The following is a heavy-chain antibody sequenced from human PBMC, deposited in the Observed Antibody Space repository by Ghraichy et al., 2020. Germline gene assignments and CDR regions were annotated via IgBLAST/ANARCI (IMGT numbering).Heavy chain of an antibody. J-gene: IGHJ6*02. CDR3: AKTGKSPYYDFWSGYQHYYYYGMDV. D-gene: IGHD3-3*01. V-gene: IGHV3-23*01. CDR1: GFTFSSYA. Sequence: GGSLRLSCAASGFTFSSYAMSWVRQAPGKGLEWVSAISGSGGSTYYADSVKGRFTISRDNSKNTLYLQMNSLRAEDTAVYYCAKTGKSPYYDFWSGYQHYYYYGMDVWGQGTTVTVSS. CDR2: ISGSGGST.